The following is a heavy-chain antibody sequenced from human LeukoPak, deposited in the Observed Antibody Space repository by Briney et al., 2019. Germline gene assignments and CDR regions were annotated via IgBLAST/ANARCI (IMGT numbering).Heavy chain of an antibody. CDR1: GYTFTGYF. D-gene: IGHD3-10*01. J-gene: IGHJ4*02. CDR3: GREVRHTYDY. CDR2: INPNRGDT. V-gene: IGHV1-2*02. Sequence: ASVKVSCEASGYTFTGYFMHWVRQGLGQGVEGMGWINPNRGDTNYAQKFQGRVSMTRDTSISTVYMELSSLTSDDTAVYYCGREVRHTYDYWGQGTLVTVSS.